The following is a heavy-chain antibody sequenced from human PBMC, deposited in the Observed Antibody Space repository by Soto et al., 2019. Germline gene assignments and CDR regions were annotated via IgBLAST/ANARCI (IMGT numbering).Heavy chain of an antibody. V-gene: IGHV4-31*03. CDR2: IYYSGST. CDR3: ARDLGTMVRGHWFDP. J-gene: IGHJ5*02. D-gene: IGHD3-10*01. CDR1: GGSMSSGGYY. Sequence: PSETMSLTCTVSGGSMSSGGYYWSWIRQHPGKGLEWIGYIYYSGSTYYNPSLKSRVTISVDTSKNQFSLKLSSVTAADTAVYYCARDLGTMVRGHWFDPWGQGTLVTVSS.